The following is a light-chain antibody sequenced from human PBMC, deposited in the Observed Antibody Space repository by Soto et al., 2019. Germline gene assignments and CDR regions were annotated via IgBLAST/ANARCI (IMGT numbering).Light chain of an antibody. CDR1: SSDVGGYSH. Sequence: QSVLTQPRSVSGSPGQSVTISCTGSSSDVGGYSHVSWFQQHPGKAPKLMIYDVTKRPSGVPDRFSGSKSGNTASLTISGLQAEDESDYYCSSYTSSNTFYVFGTGTKLTVL. CDR3: SSYTSSNTFYV. V-gene: IGLV2-11*01. CDR2: DVT. J-gene: IGLJ1*01.